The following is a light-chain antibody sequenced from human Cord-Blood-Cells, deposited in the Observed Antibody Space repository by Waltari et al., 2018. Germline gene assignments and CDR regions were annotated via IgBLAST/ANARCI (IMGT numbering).Light chain of an antibody. CDR2: WAS. CDR3: QQYYSTPT. J-gene: IGKJ4*01. Sequence: DIGMTQSPDSLAVSLGARATINCKSSQSVLYSSNNKNYLAWYQQKPGQPPKLLIYWASTRESGVPDRFSGSGSGTDFTLTISSLQAEDVAVYYCQQYYSTPTFGGGTKVEIK. V-gene: IGKV4-1*01. CDR1: QSVLYSSNNKNY.